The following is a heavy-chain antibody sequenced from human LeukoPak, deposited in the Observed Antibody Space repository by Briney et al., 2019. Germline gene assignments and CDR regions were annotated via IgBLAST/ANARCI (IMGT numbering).Heavy chain of an antibody. V-gene: IGHV3-7*01. Sequence: GGSLRLSCVASGFSFSTSWMTWVRQAPGKGLEWVANIKQDGSEKYYVDSVKGRFTISRDNAKNSLYLQMNSLRAEDTAVYYCARDLWIRGYWGQGTLVTVSS. CDR2: IKQDGSEK. CDR1: GFSFSTSW. J-gene: IGHJ4*02. CDR3: ARDLWIRGY. D-gene: IGHD3-10*01.